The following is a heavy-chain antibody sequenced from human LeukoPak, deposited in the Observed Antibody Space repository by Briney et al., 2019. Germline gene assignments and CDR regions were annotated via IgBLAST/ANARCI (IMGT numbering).Heavy chain of an antibody. D-gene: IGHD2-2*01. Sequence: RASVKVSCKASGGTFSSYAISWVRQAPGQGLEWMGGIIPIFGTANYAQKFQGRVTITADESTSTAYMELSSLRSEDTAVYYCAGGYCSSTSCLWGFRYYYMDVWGKGTTVTVSS. CDR3: AGGYCSSTSCLWGFRYYYMDV. J-gene: IGHJ6*03. CDR1: GGTFSSYA. V-gene: IGHV1-69*13. CDR2: IIPIFGTA.